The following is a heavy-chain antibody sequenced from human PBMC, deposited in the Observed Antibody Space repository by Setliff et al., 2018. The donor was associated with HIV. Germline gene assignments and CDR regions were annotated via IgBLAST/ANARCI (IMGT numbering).Heavy chain of an antibody. Sequence: SETLSLTCTVSGGSISRSRNYWGWIRQPPGKGLEWIGSIFYSGSTYYNPSLKSRPTISVDTSKNQFSLKLNSVTAADTSVYYCARLAIPAATTDYWGQGTLVTVSS. J-gene: IGHJ4*02. CDR3: ARLAIPAATTDY. D-gene: IGHD2-2*01. CDR1: GGSISRSRNY. CDR2: IFYSGST. V-gene: IGHV4-39*01.